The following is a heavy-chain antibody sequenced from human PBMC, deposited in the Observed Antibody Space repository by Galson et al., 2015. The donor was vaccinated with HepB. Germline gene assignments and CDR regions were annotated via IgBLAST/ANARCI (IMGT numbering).Heavy chain of an antibody. CDR1: GFTFSDYY. Sequence: SLRLSCAASGFTFSDYYMSWIRQAPGKGLEWVSYISSSSSYTNYADSVKGRFTISRDNAKNSLYLQMNSLRAEDTAVYYCARVRQQLTPLDYWGQGTLVTVSS. J-gene: IGHJ4*02. CDR2: ISSSSSYT. V-gene: IGHV3-11*05. D-gene: IGHD6-13*01. CDR3: ARVRQQLTPLDY.